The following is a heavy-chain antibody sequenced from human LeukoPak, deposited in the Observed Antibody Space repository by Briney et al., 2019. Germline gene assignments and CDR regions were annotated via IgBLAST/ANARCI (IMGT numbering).Heavy chain of an antibody. Sequence: GGSLRLSCAASGFTFSSYGMHWVRQAPGKGLEWVAFIRYDGGNKYYADSVKGRFTISRDNSKNTLYLQMNSLRAEDTAVYYCAKGLSRSYYFDYWGQGTLVTVSS. J-gene: IGHJ4*02. D-gene: IGHD6-6*01. V-gene: IGHV3-30*02. CDR1: GFTFSSYG. CDR2: IRYDGGNK. CDR3: AKGLSRSYYFDY.